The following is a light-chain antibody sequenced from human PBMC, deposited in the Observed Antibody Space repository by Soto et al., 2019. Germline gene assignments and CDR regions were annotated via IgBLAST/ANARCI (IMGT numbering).Light chain of an antibody. V-gene: IGLV2-14*03. CDR3: SSYTTTATRL. CDR2: DVN. Sequence: QSALTQPASVSGSPGQSITISCTGTSSDVGANNFVSWYQHHPGKAPQLIIYDVNNRPSGVSDRFSGSKSGNTASLTISGLQAEYEADYYCSSYTTTATRLFGGGTKLTVL. CDR1: SSDVGANNF. J-gene: IGLJ2*01.